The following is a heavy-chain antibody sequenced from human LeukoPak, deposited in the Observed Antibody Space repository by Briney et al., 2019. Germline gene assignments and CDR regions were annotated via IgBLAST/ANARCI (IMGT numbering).Heavy chain of an antibody. J-gene: IGHJ5*02. CDR2: INPNSGGT. V-gene: IGHV1-2*02. CDR1: GYSFTGYY. D-gene: IGHD2-2*01. CDR3: ARFPTGYQNWFDP. Sequence: ASVKVSCKASGYSFTGYYMHWVRQAPGQGLEWMGWINPNSGGTKYAQKFQGRVTMTRDTSIRTAYMELSRLRSDDTAVYYCARFPTGYQNWFDPWGQGTLVTVSS.